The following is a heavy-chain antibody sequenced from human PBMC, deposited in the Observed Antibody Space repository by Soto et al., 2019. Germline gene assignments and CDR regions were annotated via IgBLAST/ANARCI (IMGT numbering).Heavy chain of an antibody. CDR3: AVGYCSSTSCYGIDY. D-gene: IGHD2-2*01. CDR1: GGTFSSYA. J-gene: IGHJ4*02. V-gene: IGHV1-69*13. CDR2: IIPIFGTA. Sequence: GASVKVSCKASGGTFSSYAISWVRQAPGQGLEWMGGIIPIFGTANYAQKFQGRVTITADESTSTAYMELSSLRSEDTAVYYCAVGYCSSTSCYGIDYCGQGTLVTVSS.